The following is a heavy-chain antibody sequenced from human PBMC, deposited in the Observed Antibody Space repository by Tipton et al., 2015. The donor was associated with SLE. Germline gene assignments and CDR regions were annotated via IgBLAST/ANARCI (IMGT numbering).Heavy chain of an antibody. J-gene: IGHJ3*01. CDR1: YVSINTYW. Sequence: TLSLTCTVSYVSINTYWWSWIRQPPGKGLEWIGYTYYSGNTNYNLPLTSRASISIYTSKSQFSLSLSAVTAADTAAYYGAKFLLIGLRHSDAVDVWGQGTLVTVSS. CDR3: AKFLLIGLRHSDAVDV. CDR2: TYYSGNT. V-gene: IGHV4-59*01. D-gene: IGHD3/OR15-3a*01.